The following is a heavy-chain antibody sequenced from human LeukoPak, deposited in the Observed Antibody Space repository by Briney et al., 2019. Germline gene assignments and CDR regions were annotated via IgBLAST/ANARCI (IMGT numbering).Heavy chain of an antibody. CDR2: INHSGST. CDR1: GGSFSGYY. J-gene: IGHJ4*02. V-gene: IGHV4-34*01. Sequence: PSETLSLTCAVYGGSFSGYYWSWIRQPPGKGLEWIGEINHSGSTNYNPSLKSRVTISVDTSKNQFSLKLSSVTAADTAVYYCARSYYDFWSGGEILGYWGQGTLVTVSS. CDR3: ARSYYDFWSGGEILGY. D-gene: IGHD3-3*01.